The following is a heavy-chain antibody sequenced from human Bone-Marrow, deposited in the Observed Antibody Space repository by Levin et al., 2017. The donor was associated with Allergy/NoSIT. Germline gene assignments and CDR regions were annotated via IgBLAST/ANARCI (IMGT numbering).Heavy chain of an antibody. V-gene: IGHV3-72*01. CDR3: AKLGYCSSTCSPLDY. D-gene: IGHD2-2*01. J-gene: IGHJ4*02. Sequence: GGSLRLSCAASGFTFSDHYMDWVRQAPGKGLEWVGRTRTKAHSYTTEYAASVKGRFTISRDDSKNSLSLQMNSLKTEDTGVYYCAKLGYCSSTCSPLDYWGQGTLVTVSS. CDR2: TRTKAHSYTT. CDR1: GFTFSDHY.